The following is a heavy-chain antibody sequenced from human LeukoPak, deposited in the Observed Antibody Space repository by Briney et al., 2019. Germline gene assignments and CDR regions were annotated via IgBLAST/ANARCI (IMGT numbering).Heavy chain of an antibody. J-gene: IGHJ4*02. CDR1: GFTFSSYS. CDR3: ARDLEGPRKLDY. V-gene: IGHV3-21*01. Sequence: GGSLRLSCAASGFTFSSYSMNWVRQAPGKGLEWVSSISSSSSYIYYADSVKGRFTISRDNAKNPLYLQMNSLRAEDTAVYYCARDLEGPRKLDYWGQGTLVTVSS. CDR2: ISSSSSYI. D-gene: IGHD1-1*01.